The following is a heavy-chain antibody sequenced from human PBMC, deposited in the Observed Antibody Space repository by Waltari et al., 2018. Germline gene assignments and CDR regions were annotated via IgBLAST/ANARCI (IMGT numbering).Heavy chain of an antibody. Sequence: QVQLQESGPGLVKPSETLSLTCTVSGGSISGYFWTWSRPPPGKGREWIGHIYNSGSTTYNPALNNRVTISEDTSNNQFSLRLRSVTAADTAVYFCARSYYDYWSGYPFDRWGQGTLVTVSS. D-gene: IGHD3-3*01. CDR2: IYNSGST. J-gene: IGHJ4*02. V-gene: IGHV4-59*01. CDR1: GGSISGYF. CDR3: ARSYYDYWSGYPFDR.